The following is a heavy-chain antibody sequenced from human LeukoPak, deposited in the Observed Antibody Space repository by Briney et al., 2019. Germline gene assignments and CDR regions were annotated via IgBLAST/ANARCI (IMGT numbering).Heavy chain of an antibody. J-gene: IGHJ6*02. V-gene: IGHV4-38-2*02. CDR1: GYSISSGYY. CDR2: IYHSGST. D-gene: IGHD2-15*01. Sequence: PSETLSLTCTVSGYSISSGYYWGWIRQPPGKGLEWIGSIYHSGSTYYNPSLKSRVTISVDTSKNQFSLKLSSVTAADTAVYYCARGPWGVVVAATYHYYGMDVWGQGTTVTVSS. CDR3: ARGPWGVVVAATYHYYGMDV.